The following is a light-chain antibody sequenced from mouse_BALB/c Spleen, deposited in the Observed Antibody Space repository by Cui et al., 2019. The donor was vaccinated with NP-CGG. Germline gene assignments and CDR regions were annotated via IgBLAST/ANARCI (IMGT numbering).Light chain of an antibody. CDR1: TGADTTRNY. CDR3: ALWYSNHWV. J-gene: IGLJ1*01. Sequence: AVSTQDSALTTSPGETVTLTCRSNTGADTTRNYANSVQEKPDQLFSGIIGSTNNRAPGVPARFSGSLIGDKAALTIRGAQTEDEAIYFCALWYSNHWVFGGGTKLTVL. V-gene: IGLV1*01. CDR2: STN.